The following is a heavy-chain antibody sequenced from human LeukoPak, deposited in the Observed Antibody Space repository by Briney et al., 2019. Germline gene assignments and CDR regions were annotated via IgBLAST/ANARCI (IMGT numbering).Heavy chain of an antibody. D-gene: IGHD4-17*01. Sequence: GGSLRLSCAASGFTFSSYSMNWVRQAPGKGLEWVSSISSSSYIYYADSVKGRFTISRDNAKNSLYLQMNSLRAEDTAVYYCARDTDYYYYMDVWGKGTTVTLSS. V-gene: IGHV3-21*01. J-gene: IGHJ6*03. CDR1: GFTFSSYS. CDR2: ISSSSYI. CDR3: ARDTDYYYYMDV.